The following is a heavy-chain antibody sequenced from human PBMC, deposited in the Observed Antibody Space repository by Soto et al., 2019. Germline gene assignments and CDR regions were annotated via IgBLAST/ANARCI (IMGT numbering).Heavy chain of an antibody. D-gene: IGHD6-6*01. V-gene: IGHV2-5*02. CDR2: IYWDDDK. CDR3: AHRRPYSNSPEYFFDY. J-gene: IGHJ4*02. CDR1: GFSLSTSGVD. Sequence: QITLKESGPTLVKPTQTRTLTCTFSGFSLSTSGVDVGWIRQPPGKALEWLALIYWDDDKRYSPSLKGRLTITKDTSKNQVVLTMTNMDPLDTATYYCAHRRPYSNSPEYFFDYWGQGALVAVSS.